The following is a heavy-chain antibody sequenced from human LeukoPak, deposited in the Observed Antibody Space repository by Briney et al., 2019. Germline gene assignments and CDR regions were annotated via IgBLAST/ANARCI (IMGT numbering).Heavy chain of an antibody. CDR2: INPNSGGT. Sequence: ASVKVSCKASGYTFTGYYMHWVRQAPGQGLEWMGRINPNSGGTNYAQKFQGRVTMTRDTSISTAYMELSRLRSDDTAVYYCARETTVTTDLGYWGQGTLVTVSS. CDR1: GYTFTGYY. J-gene: IGHJ4*02. D-gene: IGHD4-17*01. CDR3: ARETTVTTDLGY. V-gene: IGHV1-2*06.